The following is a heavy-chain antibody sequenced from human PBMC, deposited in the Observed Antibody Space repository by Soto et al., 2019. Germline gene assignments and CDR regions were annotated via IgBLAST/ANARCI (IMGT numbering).Heavy chain of an antibody. Sequence: QVQLVQSGAEEKKPGASVKVSCKASGYTFTSYAMHWVRQAPGQRLEWMGWINAGNGNTKYSQKFQGRVTITRVTSASTAYMELSSLRSEDTAVYYCARALTMIEWDYWGQGTLVTVSS. J-gene: IGHJ4*02. D-gene: IGHD3-22*01. CDR3: ARALTMIEWDY. CDR1: GYTFTSYA. CDR2: INAGNGNT. V-gene: IGHV1-3*05.